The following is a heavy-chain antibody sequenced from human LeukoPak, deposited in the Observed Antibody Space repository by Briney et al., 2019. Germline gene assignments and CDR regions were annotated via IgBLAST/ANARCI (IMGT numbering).Heavy chain of an antibody. J-gene: IGHJ4*02. CDR2: ISGSGGST. CDR1: GFTFSSYA. CDR3: AIRGGAHIDY. D-gene: IGHD3-10*01. V-gene: IGHV3-23*01. Sequence: GESLKISCAASGFTFSSYAMSWVRQAPGKGLEWVSAISGSGGSTYYADSVKGRFTISRDNSKNTLYLQMNSLRAEDTAVYYRAIRGGAHIDYWGQGTLVTVSS.